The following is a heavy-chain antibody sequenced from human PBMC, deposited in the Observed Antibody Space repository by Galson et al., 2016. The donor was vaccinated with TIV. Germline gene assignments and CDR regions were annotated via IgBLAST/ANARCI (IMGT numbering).Heavy chain of an antibody. J-gene: IGHJ4*02. D-gene: IGHD2-21*02. CDR1: GFSLNTSGMC. CDR3: PRYRSRGACYDY. V-gene: IGHV2-70*11. Sequence: PALVKPTQTLTLTCSFSGFSLNTSGMCVSWIRQPPGKALEWLARIDWDDDKYYSTSLKARLTISKDTSKNQVVLTMTNLDPGDTATYVSPRYRSRGACYDYWGQGTLFPVSA. CDR2: IDWDDDK.